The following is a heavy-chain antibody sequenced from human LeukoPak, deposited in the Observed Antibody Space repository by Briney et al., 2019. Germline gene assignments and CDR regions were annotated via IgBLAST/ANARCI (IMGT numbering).Heavy chain of an antibody. CDR1: GFTFSSYS. CDR3: ARDLGGYYDFWSGPGWKYYFDY. D-gene: IGHD3-3*01. Sequence: GGSLRLSCAASGFTFSSYSMNWVRQAPGKGLEWVSSISSSSSYIYYADSVKGRFTISRDNAKNSLYLQMHSLRAEDTAVYYCARDLGGYYDFWSGPGWKYYFDYWGQGTLVTVSS. V-gene: IGHV3-21*01. CDR2: ISSSSSYI. J-gene: IGHJ4*02.